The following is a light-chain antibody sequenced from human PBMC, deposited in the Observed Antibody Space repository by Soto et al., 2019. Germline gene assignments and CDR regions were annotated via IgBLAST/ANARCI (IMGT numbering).Light chain of an antibody. V-gene: IGKV1-39*01. Sequence: DIQLTQSPSSLSASVGDGIIITCRASQSVSSYLNWYQQKPGKAPRLLIYAASHLQTGVPSRFRGTGSATHFTLTISSLQPEDFATYYCQQSYRAVTFGQGTRLEIK. CDR1: QSVSSY. CDR3: QQSYRAVT. CDR2: AAS. J-gene: IGKJ5*01.